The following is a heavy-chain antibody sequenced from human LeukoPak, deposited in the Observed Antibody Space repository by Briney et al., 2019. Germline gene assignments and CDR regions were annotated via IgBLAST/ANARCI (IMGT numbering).Heavy chain of an antibody. J-gene: IGHJ4*02. Sequence: GRSLRLSCAASGFTFDDYAMSWVRQAPGKGLEWVSAISGSGGSTYYADSVKGRFTISRDDSKNTLYLQMNSLGAEDTAVYYCAKISASSGPSGDYWGQGTLVTVSS. CDR2: ISGSGGST. D-gene: IGHD3-22*01. CDR1: GFTFDDYA. CDR3: AKISASSGPSGDY. V-gene: IGHV3-23*01.